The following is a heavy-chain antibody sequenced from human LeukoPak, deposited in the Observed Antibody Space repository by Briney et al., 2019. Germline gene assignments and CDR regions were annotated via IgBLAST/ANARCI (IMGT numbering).Heavy chain of an antibody. V-gene: IGHV4-30-2*01. CDR2: IYHSGST. J-gene: IGHJ4*02. D-gene: IGHD6-13*01. CDR3: ASGRGSSWYSFDY. Sequence: SETLSLTCTVSGGSVSSGGYYWSWIRQPPGKGLEWIGYIYHSGSTYYNPSLKSRVTISVDRSKNQFSLKLSSVTAADTAVYYCASGRGSSWYSFDYWGQGTLVTVSS. CDR1: GGSVSSGGYY.